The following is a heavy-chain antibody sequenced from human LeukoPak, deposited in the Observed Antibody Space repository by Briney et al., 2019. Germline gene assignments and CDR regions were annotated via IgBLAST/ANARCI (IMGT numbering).Heavy chain of an antibody. CDR2: IYPGDSDT. CDR3: ARRERYFAGGRFFGY. V-gene: IGHV5-51*01. CDR1: GYTFMNYW. J-gene: IGHJ4*02. D-gene: IGHD3-9*01. Sequence: GESLKISCKTSGYTFMNYWIGWVRQMPGKGPEWMGIIYPGDSDTRYSPSFQGQVTIPVDKSINTAYLQWSSLKASDTAMYYCARRERYFAGGRFFGYWGQGTLVTVSS.